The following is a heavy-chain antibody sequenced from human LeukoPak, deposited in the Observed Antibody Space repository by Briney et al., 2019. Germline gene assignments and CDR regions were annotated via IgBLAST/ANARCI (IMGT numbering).Heavy chain of an antibody. CDR2: IRYDGSNK. CDR3: AKGGYDYVWGSYRWGNAFDI. D-gene: IGHD3-16*02. J-gene: IGHJ3*02. V-gene: IGHV3-30*02. Sequence: HPGGSLRLSCASSGFTFSSYGMHWVRQAPGKGLEWVAFIRYDGSNKYYADSVKGRFTISRDNSKNTLYLQMNSLRAEDTAVYYCAKGGYDYVWGSYRWGNAFDIWGQGTMVTVSS. CDR1: GFTFSSYG.